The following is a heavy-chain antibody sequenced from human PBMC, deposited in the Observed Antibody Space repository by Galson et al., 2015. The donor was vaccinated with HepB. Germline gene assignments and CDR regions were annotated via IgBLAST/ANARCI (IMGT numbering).Heavy chain of an antibody. J-gene: IGHJ2*01. Sequence: SLRLSCAASGFTFSSYWMSWVRQAPGKGLEWVANIKQDGSEKYYVDSVKGRFTISRDNAKNSLYLQMNSLRAEDTAVYYCARYDYGDYASHHEFWYFDLWGRGTLVTVSS. V-gene: IGHV3-7*03. D-gene: IGHD4-17*01. CDR1: GFTFSSYW. CDR2: IKQDGSEK. CDR3: ARYDYGDYASHHEFWYFDL.